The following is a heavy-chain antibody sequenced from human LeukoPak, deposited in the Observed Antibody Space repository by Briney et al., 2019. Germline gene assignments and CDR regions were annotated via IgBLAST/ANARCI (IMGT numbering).Heavy chain of an antibody. V-gene: IGHV4-30-4*01. CDR3: AGDIVVVPAAMPEGWFDP. CDR2: IYYSGST. Sequence: SETLSLPCTVSGGSISRGDYYRRWVRQPPGEGLEWIGCIYYSGSTYYNPSLKSRVTISVDTSKNQFSLKLSSVTAADTAVYYCAGDIVVVPAAMPEGWFDPWGQGTLVTVSS. D-gene: IGHD2-2*01. CDR1: GGSISRGDYY. J-gene: IGHJ5*02.